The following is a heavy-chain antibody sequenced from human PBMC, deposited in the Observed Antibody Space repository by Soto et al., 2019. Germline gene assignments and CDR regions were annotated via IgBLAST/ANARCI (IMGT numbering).Heavy chain of an antibody. J-gene: IGHJ4*02. CDR3: AHSRNLITEDAQVGDFDS. Sequence: QITLKESGPTLVKPTQTLTLTCSFSGFSLTTDGEGVGWVRQTPGEALEWLALIYWDDDERYSPSLKTRLTITKDTSKNQVVLIMTNRVPIDTATYYCAHSRNLITEDAQVGDFDSWGQGTLVTVSS. V-gene: IGHV2-5*02. CDR1: GFSLTTDGEG. CDR2: IYWDDDE. D-gene: IGHD3-16*01.